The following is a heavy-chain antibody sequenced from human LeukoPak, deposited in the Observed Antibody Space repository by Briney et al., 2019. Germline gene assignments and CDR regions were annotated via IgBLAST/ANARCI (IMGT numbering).Heavy chain of an antibody. V-gene: IGHV3-7*05. Sequence: PGGSLRLSCEASGLTFGDYWMTWVRQAPGKGQECVANIKQDGSETHYVDSVKGRFTIFRDNAKNSLSLQMNSLRVEDTAMYYCATYWRYFDWLLLDTWGLGTMVTVSS. CDR2: IKQDGSET. CDR1: GLTFGDYW. CDR3: ATYWRYFDWLLLDT. J-gene: IGHJ3*02. D-gene: IGHD3-9*01.